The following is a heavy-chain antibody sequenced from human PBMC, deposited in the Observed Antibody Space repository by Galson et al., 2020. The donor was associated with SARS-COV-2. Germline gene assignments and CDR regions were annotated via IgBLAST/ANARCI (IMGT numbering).Heavy chain of an antibody. Sequence: GGSLRLSCAASGFTFSDYYMSWIRQAPGKGLEWVSYISSSSSYTNYADSVKGRFTISRDNAKNSLYLQMNSLRAEDTAVYYCARTTADTIFGVVTGLYYFDYWGQGTLVTVSS. CDR2: ISSSSSYT. CDR3: ARTTADTIFGVVTGLYYFDY. V-gene: IGHV3-11*06. J-gene: IGHJ4*02. CDR1: GFTFSDYY. D-gene: IGHD3-3*01.